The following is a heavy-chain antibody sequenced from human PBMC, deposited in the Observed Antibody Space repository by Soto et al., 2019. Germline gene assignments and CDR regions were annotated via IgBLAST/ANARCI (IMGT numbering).Heavy chain of an antibody. CDR1: GGSVSSGSYY. CDR3: ARGPAGYSGSYYFDY. CDR2: IYYSGST. Sequence: QVQLQESGPGLVKPSETLSLTCTVSGGSVSSGSYYWSWIRQPPGKGLEWIWYIYYSGSTNYNPSLKSRVTISVDTSKNQFSLKLSSVTAADTAVYYCARGPAGYSGSYYFDYWGQGTLVTVSS. J-gene: IGHJ4*02. D-gene: IGHD1-26*01. V-gene: IGHV4-61*01.